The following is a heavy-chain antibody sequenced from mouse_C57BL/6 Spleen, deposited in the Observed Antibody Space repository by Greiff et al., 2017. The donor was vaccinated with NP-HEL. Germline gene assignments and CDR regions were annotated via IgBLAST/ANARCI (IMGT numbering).Heavy chain of an antibody. D-gene: IGHD1-1*01. J-gene: IGHJ1*03. CDR2: IDPSDSET. CDR3: ARWDITTVVARNFDV. V-gene: IGHV1-52*01. Sequence: QVQLQQPGAELVRPGSSVKLSCKASGYTFTSYWMHWVKQRPIQGLEWIGNIDPSDSETHYNQKFKDKATLTVDKSSSTAYMQLSSLTSEDSAVYYCARWDITTVVARNFDVWGTGTTVTVSS. CDR1: GYTFTSYW.